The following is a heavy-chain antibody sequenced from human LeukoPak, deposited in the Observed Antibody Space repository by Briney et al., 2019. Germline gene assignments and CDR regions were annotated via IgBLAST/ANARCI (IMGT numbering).Heavy chain of an antibody. Sequence: ASVKVSCKASGYTFSSYDMNWVRQAAGQGLEGMGWMNPKSGNTVYAQKFQGRVTMNRNTSISTAYIELTSLRSEDTAVYYCARGHEPQQLVHHYWGQGTLVTVSS. CDR1: GYTFSSYD. D-gene: IGHD6-13*01. V-gene: IGHV1-8*01. CDR3: ARGHEPQQLVHHY. CDR2: MNPKSGNT. J-gene: IGHJ4*02.